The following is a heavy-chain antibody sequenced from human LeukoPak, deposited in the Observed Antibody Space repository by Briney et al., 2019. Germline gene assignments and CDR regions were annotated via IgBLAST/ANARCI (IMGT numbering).Heavy chain of an antibody. CDR3: ATSGGAYSRADY. J-gene: IGHJ4*02. V-gene: IGHV5-51*01. D-gene: IGHD1-26*01. Sequence: GDSLKISCKGSGYIYTTYWIAWVRQMPGKGLEWMGIIYPGDSHTKYNPSFQDQVTISVDKSITTAYLQWGSLKASDTAMYYCATSGGAYSRADYWGQGTLVTVSS. CDR2: IYPGDSHT. CDR1: GYIYTTYW.